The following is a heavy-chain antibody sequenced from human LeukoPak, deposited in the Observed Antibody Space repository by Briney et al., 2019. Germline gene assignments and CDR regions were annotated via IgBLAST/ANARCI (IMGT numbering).Heavy chain of an antibody. CDR2: INPSGGST. D-gene: IGHD3-3*01. V-gene: IGHV1-46*01. Sequence: ASVNVSCTASGYTFTSYYMHWVRQAPGQGLEWMGIINPSGGSTSYAQKFQGRVTMTRGTSTSTVYMELSSLRSEDTAVYYCARDLYYDFWSGYYRGRPAYYYYGMDVWGQGTTVTVSS. CDR1: GYTFTSYY. J-gene: IGHJ6*02. CDR3: ARDLYYDFWSGYYRGRPAYYYYGMDV.